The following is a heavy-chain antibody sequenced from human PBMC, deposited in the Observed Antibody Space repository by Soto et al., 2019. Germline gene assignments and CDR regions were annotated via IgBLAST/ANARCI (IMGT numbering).Heavy chain of an antibody. J-gene: IGHJ4*02. CDR2: ISGSGGST. Sequence: GGSMRLACASCWFTFSIHAISWVRIDPGQGLEWVSSISGSGGSTSYAGSVKGRFTISRDNSKNTLDLHMNSLSAADTAVYFCARGNWGHVAAFHFDSWGQGTLVTVSS. CDR1: WFTFSIHA. CDR3: ARGNWGHVAAFHFDS. V-gene: IGHV3-23*01. D-gene: IGHD6-19*01.